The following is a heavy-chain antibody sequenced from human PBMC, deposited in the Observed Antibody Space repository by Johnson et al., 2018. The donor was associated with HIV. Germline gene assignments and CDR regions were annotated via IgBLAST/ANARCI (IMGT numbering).Heavy chain of an antibody. CDR1: GFTFDDYA. D-gene: IGHD6-13*01. V-gene: IGHV3-9*01. J-gene: IGHJ3*02. Sequence: VESGGGLVQPGRSLRLSCAASGFTFDDYAMHWVRQAPGKGLEWVTGISWNSGSIGYADSVKGRFTISRDNAKNSLYLQMNSLRAEDTAVYYWAKVRRGSSWYIAFDIWGQGTMVTVSS. CDR2: ISWNSGSI. CDR3: AKVRRGSSWYIAFDI.